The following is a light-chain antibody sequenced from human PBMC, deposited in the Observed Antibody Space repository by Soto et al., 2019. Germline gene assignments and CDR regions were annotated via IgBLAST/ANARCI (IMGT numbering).Light chain of an antibody. Sequence: IVMTQSPSPLSVSLGERATLSCRASQSINSNLAWYQPKPGQAPRLLMFRASIRAAGFPARFSGSGSGTEFNITISSLQSDDSAVYYCQQYNNWPRATFGGGTKVDIK. J-gene: IGKJ4*01. CDR1: QSINSN. CDR2: RAS. CDR3: QQYNNWPRAT. V-gene: IGKV3-15*01.